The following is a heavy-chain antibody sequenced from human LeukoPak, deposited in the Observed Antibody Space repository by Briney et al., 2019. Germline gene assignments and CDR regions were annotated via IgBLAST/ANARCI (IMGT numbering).Heavy chain of an antibody. D-gene: IGHD1-26*01. CDR2: ISAAGGST. CDR1: GFTFSNYA. J-gene: IGHJ4*02. CDR3: ARDRSGGNYATFEY. Sequence: PGGSLRLSCAASGFTFSNYAISWVRQAPGKGLEWVLAISAAGGSTYYADSVKGRFTFSRDNAKNTLYVQMNSLRAEDTAVYYCARDRSGGNYATFEYWGQGTLVTVS. V-gene: IGHV3-23*01.